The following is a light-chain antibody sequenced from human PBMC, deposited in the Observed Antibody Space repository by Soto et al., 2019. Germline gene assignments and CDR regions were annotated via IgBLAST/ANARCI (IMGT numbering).Light chain of an antibody. Sequence: QSALTQPASVSGSPGQSITISCTGTSSDVGGYNFVSWYQHHPGKAPKLMIYEDSNRPSGVSNRFSGSKSGNTASLTISGLQAEDEADYYCSSYITSSTLVFGGGTKLTVL. CDR2: EDS. V-gene: IGLV2-14*01. CDR1: SSDVGGYNF. CDR3: SSYITSSTLV. J-gene: IGLJ3*02.